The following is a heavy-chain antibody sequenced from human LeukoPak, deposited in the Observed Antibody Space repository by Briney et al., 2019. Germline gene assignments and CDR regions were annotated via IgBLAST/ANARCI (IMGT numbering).Heavy chain of an antibody. CDR1: GGSISSYF. J-gene: IGHJ4*02. CDR3: ARRGGSESYLFDY. CDR2: IYASGST. D-gene: IGHD3-10*01. Sequence: SETLSLTCTVSGGSISSYFWSWIRQPAGKGLEWIGRIYASGSTNYNPSLKSRVTMSADTSKNQFSLKLSSVTAADTAVYYCARRGGSESYLFDYWGQGTLVIVS. V-gene: IGHV4-4*07.